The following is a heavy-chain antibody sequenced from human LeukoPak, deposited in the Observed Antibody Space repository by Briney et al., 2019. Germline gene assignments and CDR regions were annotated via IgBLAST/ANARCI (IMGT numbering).Heavy chain of an antibody. Sequence: ASVKVSCKASGYTFATYGISWVRQAPGQGLEWMGWISAYNGNTKYAQKLQGIVTMTTDTSTSTAYMELMSLRSDDTAVYYCARHRTTVRVRPGNWFDPWGQGTLVTVSS. J-gene: IGHJ5*02. CDR3: ARHRTTVRVRPGNWFDP. V-gene: IGHV1-18*01. CDR1: GYTFATYG. D-gene: IGHD4-11*01. CDR2: ISAYNGNT.